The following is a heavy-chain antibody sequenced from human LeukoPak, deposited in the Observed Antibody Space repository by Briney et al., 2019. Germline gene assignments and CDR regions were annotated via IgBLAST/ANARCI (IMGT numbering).Heavy chain of an antibody. V-gene: IGHV1-24*01. D-gene: IGHD6-13*01. J-gene: IGHJ5*02. CDR3: ARGHSSSWSYWFDP. CDR1: GYTLTELS. Sequence: ASVKVSCKVSGYTLTELSMHWVRQAPGKGLEWMGGFDPEDGETIYAQKFQGRVTMTEDTSTDTAYMELSSLRSEDTAVYYRARGHSSSWSYWFDPWGQGTLVTVSS. CDR2: FDPEDGET.